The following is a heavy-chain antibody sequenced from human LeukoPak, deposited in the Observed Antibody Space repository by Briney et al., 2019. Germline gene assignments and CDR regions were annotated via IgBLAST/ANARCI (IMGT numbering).Heavy chain of an antibody. CDR2: INHSGST. D-gene: IGHD5-18*01. Sequence: SETLSLTCAVYGGSFSGYYWSWIRQPPGKGLEWIGEINHSGSTNYNPSLKSRVTISVDTSKNQFSLKLSSVTAAGTAVYYCARGRGYSYGPRIDYWGQGTLVTVSS. J-gene: IGHJ4*02. V-gene: IGHV4-34*01. CDR1: GGSFSGYY. CDR3: ARGRGYSYGPRIDY.